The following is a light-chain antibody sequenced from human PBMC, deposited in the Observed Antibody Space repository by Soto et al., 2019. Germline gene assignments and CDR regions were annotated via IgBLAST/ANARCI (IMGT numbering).Light chain of an antibody. CDR1: SSDIGGYKY. V-gene: IGLV2-14*03. CDR3: CSYTSSTSLI. J-gene: IGLJ2*01. CDR2: DVN. Sequence: QSVLTQPASVSGSPGQSITISCTGTSSDIGGYKYVSWYQQHPGKVPKLLIYDVNNRPSGVSDRFSGSKSGNTASLTISGLRAEDEAEYYCCSYTSSTSLIFGGGPTLTVL.